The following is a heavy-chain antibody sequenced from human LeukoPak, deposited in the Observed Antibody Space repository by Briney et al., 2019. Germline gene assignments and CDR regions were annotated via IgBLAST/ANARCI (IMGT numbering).Heavy chain of an antibody. CDR2: TYYSGST. CDR1: GGSISSYY. V-gene: IGHV4-59*01. J-gene: IGHJ4*02. D-gene: IGHD3-10*01. CDR3: ARDYGSGSPYYFDY. Sequence: SETLSLTCTVSGGSISSYYWSWIRQPPGKGLEWVGYTYYSGSTKYSPSLKSRVTISIDTSKNQFSLKLSSVTAADTAVYYCARDYGSGSPYYFDYWGQGTLVTVSS.